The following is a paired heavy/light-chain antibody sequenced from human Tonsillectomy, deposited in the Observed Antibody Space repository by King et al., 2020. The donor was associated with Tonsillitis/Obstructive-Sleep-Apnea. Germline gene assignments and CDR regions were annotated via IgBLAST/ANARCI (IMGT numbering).Heavy chain of an antibody. CDR2: ISGSGGIT. D-gene: IGHD3-22*01. J-gene: IGHJ4*02. Sequence: EVQLLESGGKLGQPGGSLRLSCAASGFTFSSYAMSWVRQAPGKGLEWVSAISGSGGITYYADSVQGRFTISRDNSNNTLYLQMNSLRAEDTAIYYCAKDQYDTSGYYNDYWGQGTLVTVSS. CDR1: GFTFSSYA. V-gene: IGHV3-23*01. CDR3: AKDQYDTSGYYNDY.
Light chain of an antibody. CDR2: DAS. Sequence: DIQMTQSPSTLSASVGDRVTITCRASQSIGNWLAWYHQKPGKAPKLLIYDASTLEGGVPSRFSGSGSGTEFTLTISSLQPDDFATYYCQQYKTYWTFGQGTKVEVK. CDR3: QQYKTYWT. V-gene: IGKV1-5*01. CDR1: QSIGNW. J-gene: IGKJ1*01.